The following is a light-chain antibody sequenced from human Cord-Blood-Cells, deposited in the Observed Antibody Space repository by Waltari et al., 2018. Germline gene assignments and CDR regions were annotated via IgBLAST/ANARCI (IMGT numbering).Light chain of an antibody. CDR3: QKYNSAPRT. Sequence: DIQMTQSPSPLSAPAGDRVTTTCRASQGISNYLAWYQQKPGKVPKLLIYAASTLQSGVPSRFSGSGSGTDFTLSISSLQPEDVATYYCQKYNSAPRTFGPGTKVDIK. CDR2: AAS. V-gene: IGKV1-27*01. CDR1: QGISNY. J-gene: IGKJ3*01.